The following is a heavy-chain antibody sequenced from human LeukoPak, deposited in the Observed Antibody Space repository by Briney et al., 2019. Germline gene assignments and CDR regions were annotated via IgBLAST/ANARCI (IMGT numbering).Heavy chain of an antibody. Sequence: SSETLSLTCTVSGGSISSYYWSWIRQPPGKGLEWIGYIYYSGSTNCNPSLKSRVTISVDTSKNQFSLKLSSVTAADTAVYYCARALDRGRNFDYWGQGTLVTVSS. CDR3: ARALDRGRNFDY. CDR2: IYYSGST. D-gene: IGHD1-1*01. V-gene: IGHV4-59*01. CDR1: GGSISSYY. J-gene: IGHJ4*02.